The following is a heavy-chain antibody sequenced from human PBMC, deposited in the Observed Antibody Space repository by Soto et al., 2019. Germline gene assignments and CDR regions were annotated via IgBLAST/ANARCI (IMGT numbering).Heavy chain of an antibody. Sequence: QVQLLQSGGEVKKAGASVKVSCKASGSSFRNYGITWVRQAPGQGLEWMGWINLYNGDVNYAQNLQGRISMTKDTSTTTAYMELRSLRFDDTAVYYCARDREGRDYESGAFYRPSWFDSWGQGTLVIVSS. J-gene: IGHJ5*01. CDR1: GSSFRNYG. CDR2: INLYNGDV. V-gene: IGHV1-18*04. D-gene: IGHD3-22*01. CDR3: ARDREGRDYESGAFYRPSWFDS.